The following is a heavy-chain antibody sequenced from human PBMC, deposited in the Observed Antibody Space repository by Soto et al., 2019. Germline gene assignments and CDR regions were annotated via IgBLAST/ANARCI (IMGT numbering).Heavy chain of an antibody. D-gene: IGHD3-9*01. Sequence: GGSLRLSCAASGFTFSNAWINWVRQAPGKGLEWVANIKHDGSEKYYVDSVKGRFTISRDNAKNSLYLQMNSLRAEDTAVYYCARSSYDILTGYYNGGYYFDYWGQGTLVTVS. V-gene: IGHV3-7*01. J-gene: IGHJ4*02. CDR2: IKHDGSEK. CDR1: GFTFSNAW. CDR3: ARSSYDILTGYYNGGYYFDY.